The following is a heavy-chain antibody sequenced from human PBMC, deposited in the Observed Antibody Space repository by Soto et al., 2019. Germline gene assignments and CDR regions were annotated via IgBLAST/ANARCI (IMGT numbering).Heavy chain of an antibody. CDR3: ARDNYDFWSGYRQNYGMDV. D-gene: IGHD3-3*01. Sequence: ASVKVSCKASGYTFTGYYMHWVRQAPGQGLEWMGWINPNSGGTNYAQKFQGRVTMTRDTSISTAYMELSRLRSDDTAVYYCARDNYDFWSGYRQNYGMDVWGQGTKVTVYS. V-gene: IGHV1-2*02. CDR1: GYTFTGYY. CDR2: INPNSGGT. J-gene: IGHJ6*02.